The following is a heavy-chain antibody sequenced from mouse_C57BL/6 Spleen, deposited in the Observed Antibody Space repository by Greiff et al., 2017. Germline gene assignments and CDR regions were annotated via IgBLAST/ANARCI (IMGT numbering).Heavy chain of an antibody. CDR1: GYTFTSYW. J-gene: IGHJ4*01. CDR3: ARGGDDYDGAMDY. D-gene: IGHD2-4*01. V-gene: IGHV1-64*01. CDR2: IHPNSGST. Sequence: QVQLQQPGAELVKPGASVKLSCKASGYTFTSYWMHWVKQRPGQGLEWIGMIHPNSGSTNYNEKFKSKATLTVDKSSSTAYMQLSSLTSEDSAVYYGARGGDDYDGAMDYWGQGTSVTVSS.